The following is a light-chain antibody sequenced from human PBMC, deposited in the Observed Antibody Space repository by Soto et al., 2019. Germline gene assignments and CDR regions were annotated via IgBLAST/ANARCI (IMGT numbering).Light chain of an antibody. CDR1: SSNIGAHYD. Sequence: QSVLTQPPSVSGAPGQRVTISCTGSSSNIGAHYDVHWYQQLPGTAPKLLIYGNTNRPSGVPDRFSGSKSGTSASLAITGLQAEDEADYYCQSYDSILSGGVFGGGTKLTVL. J-gene: IGLJ3*02. V-gene: IGLV1-40*01. CDR3: QSYDSILSGGV. CDR2: GNT.